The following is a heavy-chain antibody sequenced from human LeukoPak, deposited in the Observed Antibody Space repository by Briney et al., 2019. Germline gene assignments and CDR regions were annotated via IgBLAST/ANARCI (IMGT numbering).Heavy chain of an antibody. CDR1: GFTFSSYA. CDR3: AKAGRPVSKYYFDY. CDR2: ISGSGGST. D-gene: IGHD3-10*01. J-gene: IGHJ4*02. Sequence: GGSLRLSCAASGFTFSSYAMSWVRQAPGKGLEWVSGISGSGGSTYYGESVKGRFTISRDNSKNTLYLHVNSLRAEDTAVYYCAKAGRPVSKYYFDYWGQGTLVTVSS. V-gene: IGHV3-23*01.